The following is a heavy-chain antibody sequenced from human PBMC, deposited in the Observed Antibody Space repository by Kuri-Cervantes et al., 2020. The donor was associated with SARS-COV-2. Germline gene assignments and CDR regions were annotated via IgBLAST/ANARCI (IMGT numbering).Heavy chain of an antibody. J-gene: IGHJ4*02. CDR1: GITFSSSA. V-gene: IGHV3-23*01. CDR3: VKGSSASRPYYFDF. D-gene: IGHD6-6*01. CDR2: ITDDGGST. Sequence: GSLRLSCAASGITFSSSAMSWVRQAPGKGLEWVSAITDDGGSTYHADSVKGQFTISRDNSKTTLLLQMNSLRAEDTAVYHCVKGSSASRPYYFDFWGQGTLVTVSS.